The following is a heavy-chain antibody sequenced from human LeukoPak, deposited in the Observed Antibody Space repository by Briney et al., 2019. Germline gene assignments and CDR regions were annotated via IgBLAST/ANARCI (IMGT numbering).Heavy chain of an antibody. V-gene: IGHV3-74*01. CDR2: IDSDGRST. D-gene: IGHD3-22*01. CDR1: GFTFNRYW. J-gene: IGHJ4*02. Sequence: PGGSLRLSCAASGFTFNRYWMHWVRQAPGKGLVWVSRIDSDGRSTTYVDSVKGRFTISRDNSKNTLYLQMNSLRAEDTAVYYCAKDYYDSSGYWWGGWPFDYWGQGTLVTVSS. CDR3: AKDYYDSSGYWWGGWPFDY.